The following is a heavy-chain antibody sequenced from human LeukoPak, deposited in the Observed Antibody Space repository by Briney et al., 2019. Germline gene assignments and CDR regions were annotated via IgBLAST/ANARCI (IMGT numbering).Heavy chain of an antibody. V-gene: IGHV4-38-2*02. CDR1: GYSISSGYY. D-gene: IGHD1-1*01. J-gene: IGHJ4*02. Sequence: SETLSLTCTVSGYSISSGYYWGWIRQPPGKGLEWIGSIYYSGSTYYNPSLKSRVTISVDTSKNQFSLKLSSVTAADTAVYYCARDWNDVSFDYWGQGTLVTVSS. CDR2: IYYSGST. CDR3: ARDWNDVSFDY.